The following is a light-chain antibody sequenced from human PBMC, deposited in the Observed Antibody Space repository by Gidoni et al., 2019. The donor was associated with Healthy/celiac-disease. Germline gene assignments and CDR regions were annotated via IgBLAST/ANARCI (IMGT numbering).Light chain of an antibody. Sequence: DIQMTQSPSSLPASVGDRVTIPCRASQSISSYLNRYQQKPGKAPKLLIYAASSLQSGVPSRFSGSGSGTDFTLTISSLQPEDFATYYCQQRYSTPPWTFGQGTKLEIK. CDR1: QSISSY. CDR3: QQRYSTPPWT. J-gene: IGKJ2*02. CDR2: AAS. V-gene: IGKV1-39*01.